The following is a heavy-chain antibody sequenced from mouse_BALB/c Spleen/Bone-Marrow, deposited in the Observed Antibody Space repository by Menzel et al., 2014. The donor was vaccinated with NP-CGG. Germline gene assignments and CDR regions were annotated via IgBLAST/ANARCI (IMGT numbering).Heavy chain of an antibody. D-gene: IGHD2-14*01. Sequence: EVQVVESGPELVKPGASVKMSCKASGYTFTSYVMHWVKQKPGQGLEWIGYIHPHNDDSKYNEKFEGKATLTSDKSSSTAYMELSSLTSEASAVYYCARWGRYDWYFDVWGAGTTVTVSS. J-gene: IGHJ1*01. V-gene: IGHV1-14*01. CDR3: ARWGRYDWYFDV. CDR2: IHPHNDDS. CDR1: GYTFTSYV.